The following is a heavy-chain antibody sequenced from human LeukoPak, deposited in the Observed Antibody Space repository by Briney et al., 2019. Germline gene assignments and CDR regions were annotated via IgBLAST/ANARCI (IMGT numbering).Heavy chain of an antibody. D-gene: IGHD3-10*01. J-gene: IGHJ4*02. V-gene: IGHV1-46*01. CDR2: IHPNDGDT. Sequence: ASVKVSCKASRYTFTNFYMHWVRQAPGQGLEWMGLIHPNDGDTKYAQEFQDRVTMTRDTSTSTVYMELSSLRSEDTAVYYCATYTQSGAQGVSDYWGQGTLVTVSS. CDR1: RYTFTNFY. CDR3: ATYTQSGAQGVSDY.